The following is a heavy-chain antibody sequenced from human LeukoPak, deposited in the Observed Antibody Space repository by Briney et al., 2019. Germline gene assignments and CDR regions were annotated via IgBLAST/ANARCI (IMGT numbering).Heavy chain of an antibody. CDR1: RFVFSTYA. Sequence: PGGSLRLSCAASRFVFSTYAMGWVRQAPGKGLEWVSGISSSGDNTYYVDSVKGQFTISRDNSKNTLDLQMNSLRAEDTAMYHCAKVKALDAVASYFDYWGQGTLVTVSS. D-gene: IGHD2-8*01. CDR3: AKVKALDAVASYFDY. J-gene: IGHJ4*02. CDR2: ISSSGDNT. V-gene: IGHV3-23*01.